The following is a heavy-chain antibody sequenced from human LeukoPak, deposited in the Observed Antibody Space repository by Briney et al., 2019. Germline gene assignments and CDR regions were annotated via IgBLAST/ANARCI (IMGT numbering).Heavy chain of an antibody. CDR3: AKDIAQGYTFGSIEQDY. Sequence: GGFLRLSCAASGFTFSSYAMSWVRQAPGKGLEWVSAISGSGGSTYYADSVKGRFTISRDNSKNTLYLQMNSLRAEDTAVYYCAKDIAQGYTFGSIEQDYWGQGTLVTVSS. CDR1: GFTFSSYA. CDR2: ISGSGGST. D-gene: IGHD5-18*01. V-gene: IGHV3-23*01. J-gene: IGHJ4*02.